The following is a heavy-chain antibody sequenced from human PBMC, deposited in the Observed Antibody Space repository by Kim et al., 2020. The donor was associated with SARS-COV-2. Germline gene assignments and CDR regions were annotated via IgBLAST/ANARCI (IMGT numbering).Heavy chain of an antibody. CDR1: GFTFSSYA. D-gene: IGHD3-10*01. CDR2: IYSGGSST. V-gene: IGHV3-23*03. J-gene: IGHJ4*02. Sequence: GGSLRLSCAASGFTFSSYAMSWVRQAPGKGLEWVSVIYSGGSSTYYADSVKGRFTISRDNSKNTLYLQMNSLRAEDTAVYYCATTSITMVRGVRYYFDYWGQGTLVTVSS. CDR3: ATTSITMVRGVRYYFDY.